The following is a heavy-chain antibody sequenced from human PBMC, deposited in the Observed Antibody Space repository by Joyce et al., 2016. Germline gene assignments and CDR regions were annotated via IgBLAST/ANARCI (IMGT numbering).Heavy chain of an antibody. Sequence: QVQLQQWGARLLKSSETLSLTCVVYGGSFSGYYWSWVRQAPVKGLVWIGEINHSGTTNDNTFLKSRVTISVDTSKNQFSLKLASVTAADTAVYYCARRCQYCPDGVWSSLDYWGQGTLVTVSS. D-gene: IGHD2-8*01. J-gene: IGHJ4*02. V-gene: IGHV4-34*01. CDR3: ARRCQYCPDGVWSSLDY. CDR2: INHSGTT. CDR1: GGSFSGYY.